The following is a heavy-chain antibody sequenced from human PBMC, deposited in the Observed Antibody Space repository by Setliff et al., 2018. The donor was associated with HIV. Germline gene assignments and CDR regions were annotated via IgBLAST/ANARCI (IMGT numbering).Heavy chain of an antibody. D-gene: IGHD6-19*01. Sequence: SETLSLTCTVSGGSISGYYWSWIRQSPGKGLEWIGYIYTSGSTKYNPSLKSRVTISLDSSKNQFSLKLGSVTAADTAVYYCASLPVAGVDWLDPWGQGTLVTVSS. J-gene: IGHJ5*02. V-gene: IGHV4-4*08. CDR3: ASLPVAGVDWLDP. CDR1: GGSISGYY. CDR2: IYTSGST.